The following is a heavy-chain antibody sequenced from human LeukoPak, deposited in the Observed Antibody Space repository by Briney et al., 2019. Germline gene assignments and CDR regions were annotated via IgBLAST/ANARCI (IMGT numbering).Heavy chain of an antibody. J-gene: IGHJ4*02. CDR2: IRSKSYGGTT. CDR3: TRDPQIDY. CDR1: GLTFGDYA. V-gene: IGHV3-49*04. Sequence: GGSLRLSCTGSGLTFGDYAMSWVRQAPGKGLEWVGFIRSKSYGGTTEYAASVKGRFTISRDDSKSIAYLQMNSLKTEDTAVYYCTRDPQIDYWGQGTLVTVSS.